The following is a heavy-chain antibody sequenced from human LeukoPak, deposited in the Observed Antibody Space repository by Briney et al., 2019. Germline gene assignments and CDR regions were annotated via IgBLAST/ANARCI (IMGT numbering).Heavy chain of an antibody. D-gene: IGHD6-13*01. Sequence: GGSLRLSCAASGFTFSSYGMHWVRQAPGKGLEWVALISYDASSKYYADSVKGRFTISRDDSKNTLYLQMDSLRAEDTAVYYCAKDRSSSWTQDYWGRGTRVTVSS. J-gene: IGHJ4*02. CDR2: ISYDASSK. CDR1: GFTFSSYG. V-gene: IGHV3-30*18. CDR3: AKDRSSSWTQDY.